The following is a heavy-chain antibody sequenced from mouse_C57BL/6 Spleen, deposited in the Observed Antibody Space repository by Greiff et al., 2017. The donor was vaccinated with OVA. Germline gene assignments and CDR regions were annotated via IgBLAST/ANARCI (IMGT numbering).Heavy chain of an antibody. J-gene: IGHJ2*01. CDR1: GYTFTSYW. Sequence: VQLQQPGAELVKPGASVKLSCKASGYTFTSYWMQWVKQRPGQGLEWIGEIDPSDSYTNYNQKFKGKATLTVDTSSSTAYMQLSSLTSEDSAVYYCAPLGVLDYWGQGTTLTVSS. CDR3: APLGVLDY. CDR2: IDPSDSYT. V-gene: IGHV1-50*01.